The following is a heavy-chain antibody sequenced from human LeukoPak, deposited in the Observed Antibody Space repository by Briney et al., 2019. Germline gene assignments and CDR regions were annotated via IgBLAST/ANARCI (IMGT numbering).Heavy chain of an antibody. V-gene: IGHV3-23*01. CDR1: GFTFSSYA. CDR2: ISGSGGST. CDR3: AKSDTIFGVASYYFDY. Sequence: GGSLRLSCAASGFTFSSYAKSWVRQAPGKGLEWVSAISGSGGSTYYADSVKGRFTISRDNSKNTLYLQMNSLRAEDTAVYYCAKSDTIFGVASYYFDYWGQGTLVTVSS. J-gene: IGHJ4*02. D-gene: IGHD3-3*01.